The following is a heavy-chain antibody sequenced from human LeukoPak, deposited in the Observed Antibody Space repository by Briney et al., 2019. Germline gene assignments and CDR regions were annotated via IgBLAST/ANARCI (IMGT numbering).Heavy chain of an antibody. CDR2: IDWNDDK. J-gene: IGHJ4*02. CDR3: ARYLYGDFASSFDF. V-gene: IGHV2-70*01. Sequence: SGPTLVNPTQTLTLTCTFSGFSLSTSGMCVSWIRQPPGKALEWLALIDWNDDKYYNTSLKTRLTISKDTSRNQVVLTMTNMDPVDTATYYCARYLYGDFASSFDFWGQGTLVTVSS. CDR1: GFSLSTSGMC. D-gene: IGHD4-17*01.